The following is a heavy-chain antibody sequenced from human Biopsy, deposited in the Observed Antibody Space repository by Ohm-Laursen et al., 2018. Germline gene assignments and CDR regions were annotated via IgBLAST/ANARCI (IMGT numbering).Heavy chain of an antibody. D-gene: IGHD2-2*01. Sequence: GASVKVSCKASGYTFSDYILNWVRQAPGQGLEWMGWINTRRGGTNYAQKFQGRVTMTRDTSTTTVFMELTSLRSDDTAMYYCARVEDSTRHWYFDLWGRGTQVTVSS. CDR3: ARVEDSTRHWYFDL. CDR1: GYTFSDYI. CDR2: INTRRGGT. V-gene: IGHV1-18*01. J-gene: IGHJ2*01.